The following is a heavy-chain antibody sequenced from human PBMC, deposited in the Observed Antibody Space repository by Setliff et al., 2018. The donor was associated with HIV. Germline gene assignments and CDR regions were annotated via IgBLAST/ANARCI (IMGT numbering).Heavy chain of an antibody. CDR3: ARSIYGSRTYPLDI. Sequence: SETLSLTCSVSGGSTTGYHWNWIRQPAGKGLEWIGRMYYTGNTDYNPSLKIRVIMSIDTSKDQFSLNLNSVTAADTAVYYCARSIYGSRTYPLDIWGQGILVTVSS. V-gene: IGHV4-4*07. CDR2: MYYTGNT. D-gene: IGHD3-10*01. CDR1: GGSTTGYH. J-gene: IGHJ4*02.